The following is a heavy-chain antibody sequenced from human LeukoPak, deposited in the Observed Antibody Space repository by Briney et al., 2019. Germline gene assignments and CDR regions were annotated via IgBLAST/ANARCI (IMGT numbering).Heavy chain of an antibody. Sequence: GGSLRLSCAASGFTVSSNYMSWVRQAPGKGLEWVSVIYSGGSAYYVDSVKGRFTISRDNSKNTLYLQMNSLRAEDTAVYYCARESIYDSSGYYYGLGMDVWGQGTTVTVSS. D-gene: IGHD3-22*01. V-gene: IGHV3-66*01. CDR1: GFTVSSNY. J-gene: IGHJ6*02. CDR3: ARESIYDSSGYYYGLGMDV. CDR2: IYSGGSA.